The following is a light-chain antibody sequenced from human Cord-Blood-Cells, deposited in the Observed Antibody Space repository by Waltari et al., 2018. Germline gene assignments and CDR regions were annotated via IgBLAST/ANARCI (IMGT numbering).Light chain of an antibody. CDR2: DVS. CDR1: SSDVGGYNY. J-gene: IGLJ1*01. Sequence: QPALTQPASVSGSPGQSIPISRPGTSSDVGGYNYVSWYQQHPGKAPKLMIYDVSKRPSGVSNRFSGSKSGNTASLTISGLQAEDEADYYCSSYTSSSTYVFGTGTKVTVL. CDR3: SSYTSSSTYV. V-gene: IGLV2-14*01.